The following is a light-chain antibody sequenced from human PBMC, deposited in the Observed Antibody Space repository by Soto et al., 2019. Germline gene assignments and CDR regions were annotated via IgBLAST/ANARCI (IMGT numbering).Light chain of an antibody. CDR2: DTS. CDR1: TGAVTSGHY. J-gene: IGLJ2*01. Sequence: QAVVTQEPSLTVSPGGRVTLTCGCSTGAVTSGHYPYWFQQKPGQAPRTLIYDTSNKHSWTPARFSGSLLGGKAALTLSRAQTEDEAEYYCLLSYSGARVFGGGTKVTAL. CDR3: LLSYSGARV. V-gene: IGLV7-46*01.